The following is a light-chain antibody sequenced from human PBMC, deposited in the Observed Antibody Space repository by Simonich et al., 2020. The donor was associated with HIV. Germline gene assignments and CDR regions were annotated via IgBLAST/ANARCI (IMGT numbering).Light chain of an antibody. V-gene: IGKV3-15*01. Sequence: EIVMTQSPATLSVSPGDRATLSCRASQSVSSNLAWYQQKPGQAPRLLIYGASTRASGIPARFSGSGSGTEFTLTISSMRSEDFAFYNCQQYNTWTHTFGQGTKLESK. J-gene: IGKJ2*01. CDR1: QSVSSN. CDR2: GAS. CDR3: QQYNTWTHT.